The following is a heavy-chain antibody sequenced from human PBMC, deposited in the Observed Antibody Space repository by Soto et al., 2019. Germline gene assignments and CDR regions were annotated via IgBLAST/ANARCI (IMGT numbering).Heavy chain of an antibody. CDR3: VSWVSAHFDS. D-gene: IGHD6-13*01. V-gene: IGHV3-23*01. Sequence: GGPMRGSCASFRCPSCYHSRNLVRQAPGKGLERVSTISSNGENTHYADSVKGRFIISSDNSSNTVALQMNSLRVEDTAIYYCVSWVSAHFDSWGQGTLVTVSS. CDR2: ISSNGENT. CDR1: RCPSCYHS. J-gene: IGHJ4*01.